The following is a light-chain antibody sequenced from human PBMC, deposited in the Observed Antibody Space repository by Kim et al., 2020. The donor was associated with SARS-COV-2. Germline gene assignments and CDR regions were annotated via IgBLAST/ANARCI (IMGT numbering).Light chain of an antibody. CDR1: QSVSSSY. Sequence: EIVLTQSPGTLSLSPGERATLSCRASQSVSSSYLAWYQQKPGQAPRLLIYGASSRATGIPDRFSGSGSGTDFTLTISRLEPEDFAVYYCQQYGSSPRETFGQGTKLEI. J-gene: IGKJ2*01. V-gene: IGKV3-20*01. CDR3: QQYGSSPRET. CDR2: GAS.